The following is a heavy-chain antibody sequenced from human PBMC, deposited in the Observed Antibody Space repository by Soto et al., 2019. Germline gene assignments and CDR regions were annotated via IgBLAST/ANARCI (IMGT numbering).Heavy chain of an antibody. V-gene: IGHV4-59*08. CDR2: IHYSGST. CDR3: ARHSYYSSPLRFDP. Sequence: PSETLSLTCTVSGVSITGYYWSWIRQPPGKGPEWIGNIHYSGSTNYNPSLKSRVTISVDMSKNQFSLRLSSVTAAETAVYYCARHSYYSSPLRFDPWGQGTLVTVSS. J-gene: IGHJ5*02. CDR1: GVSITGYY. D-gene: IGHD4-4*01.